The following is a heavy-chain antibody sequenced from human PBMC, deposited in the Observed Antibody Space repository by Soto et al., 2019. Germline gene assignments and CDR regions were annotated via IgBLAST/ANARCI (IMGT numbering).Heavy chain of an antibody. CDR1: GFTFSSYA. Sequence: GGSLRLSCAASGFTFSSYAMHWVRQAPGKGLEWVAVISYDGSNKYYADSVKGRFTISRENSKNTLYLQMNSLRAEDTAVYYCARGITIFGVVQYYYYYYGLDVWAQGTTVTVSS. D-gene: IGHD3-3*01. J-gene: IGHJ6*02. CDR3: ARGITIFGVVQYYYYYYGLDV. V-gene: IGHV3-30-3*01. CDR2: ISYDGSNK.